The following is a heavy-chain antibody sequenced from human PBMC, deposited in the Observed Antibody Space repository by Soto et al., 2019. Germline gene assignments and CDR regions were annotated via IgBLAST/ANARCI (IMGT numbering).Heavy chain of an antibody. CDR2: ISAYNGNT. Sequence: VKVSCKASGYTFASYGISWVRQAPGQGLEWMGWISAYNGNTNYAQKLQGRVTMTTDTSTSTAYMELRSLRSDDTAVYYCARKTYYDILTRRYYFDYWGLGTRGTVSS. CDR3: ARKTYYDILTRRYYFDY. D-gene: IGHD3-9*01. CDR1: GYTFASYG. V-gene: IGHV1-18*04. J-gene: IGHJ4*02.